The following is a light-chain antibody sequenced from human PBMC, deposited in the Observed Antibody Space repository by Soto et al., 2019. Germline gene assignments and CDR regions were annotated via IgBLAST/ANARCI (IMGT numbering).Light chain of an antibody. CDR3: LLQYSEIRV. J-gene: IGLJ3*02. CDR1: TGAVTSGHY. Sequence: QAVVTQEPSLTVSPGGTVTLTCGSSTGAVTSGHYPYWFQQRPGQVPTTLIYDANNRYPWTPARFSGSLFGGKAALTLWGAHPEDEADYYCLLQYSEIRVFGEGTKLTVL. V-gene: IGLV7-46*01. CDR2: DAN.